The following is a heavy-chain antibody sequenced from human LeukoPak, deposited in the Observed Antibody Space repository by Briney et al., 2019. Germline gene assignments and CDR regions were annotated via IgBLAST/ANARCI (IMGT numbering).Heavy chain of an antibody. CDR3: AKAPLYCSGGSCYHDAFDI. CDR2: IRGSGGGT. V-gene: IGHV3-23*01. CDR1: GFTFSSYA. Sequence: GGSLRLSCAASGFTFSSYAMSWVRQAPGKGLEWVSSIRGSGGGTNYGDSVKGRFTISRYNSKNTLYLQMNSLRAEDTAVYYCAKAPLYCSGGSCYHDAFDIWGQGTMVTVSS. J-gene: IGHJ3*02. D-gene: IGHD2-15*01.